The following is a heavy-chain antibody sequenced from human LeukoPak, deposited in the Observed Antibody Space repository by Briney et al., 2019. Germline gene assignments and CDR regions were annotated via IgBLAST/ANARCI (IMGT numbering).Heavy chain of an antibody. D-gene: IGHD2-2*01. V-gene: IGHV1-18*01. CDR2: ASAYNGNT. Sequence: ASVKVSCKASGYTFTNYGILWVRQAPGQGLEWMGWASAYNGNTNYAQNFQGRVTMTTDTSTRTAYMELRSLRSDDTAVYYCARALPSCYAFDIWGQGTMVTVSS. CDR3: ARALPSCYAFDI. J-gene: IGHJ3*02. CDR1: GYTFTNYG.